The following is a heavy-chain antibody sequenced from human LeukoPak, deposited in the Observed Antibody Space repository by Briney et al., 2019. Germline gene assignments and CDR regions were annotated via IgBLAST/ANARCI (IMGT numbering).Heavy chain of an antibody. CDR1: GYTFTSYG. V-gene: IGHV1-18*01. CDR3: ARFFTLYYDYYMDV. CDR2: ISAYNGNT. J-gene: IGHJ6*03. Sequence: GSSVKVSCKASGYTFTSYGISWVRQAPGQGLEWMGWISAYNGNTNYAQKLQGRVTMTTDTSTSTAYMELRSLRSDDTAVYYCARFFTLYYDYYMDVWGKGTTVTVSS.